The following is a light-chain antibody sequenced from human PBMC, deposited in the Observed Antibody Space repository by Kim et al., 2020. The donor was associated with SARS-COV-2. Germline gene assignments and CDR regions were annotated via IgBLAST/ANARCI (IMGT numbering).Light chain of an antibody. J-gene: IGKJ4*01. Sequence: ASVGDRVTITCRAGQDVRVWLAWYQQKPGKAPNLLIYAASSLQSGVPSRFSGSGAGTDFTLTISSLQPEDFATYYCQQADSFPLTFGGGTKVDIK. CDR2: AAS. CDR3: QQADSFPLT. CDR1: QDVRVW. V-gene: IGKV1-12*01.